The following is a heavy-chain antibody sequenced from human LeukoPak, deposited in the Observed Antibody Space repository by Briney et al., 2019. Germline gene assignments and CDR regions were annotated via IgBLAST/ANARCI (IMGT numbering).Heavy chain of an antibody. CDR2: IYPGDSDT. CDR3: AMTYYCDSSGYYCDY. CDR1: GYSFTSYW. V-gene: IGHV5-51*01. Sequence: GESLKISCKGSGYSFTSYWIGWVRQMPGKGRAWMGIIYPGDSDTRYSPSFQGQVTISADKSISTAYLQWSSLKASDTAMYYCAMTYYCDSSGYYCDYWGQGTLVTVSS. J-gene: IGHJ4*02. D-gene: IGHD3-22*01.